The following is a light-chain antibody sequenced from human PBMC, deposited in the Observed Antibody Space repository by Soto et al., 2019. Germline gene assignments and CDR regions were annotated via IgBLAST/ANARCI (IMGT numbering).Light chain of an antibody. J-gene: IGKJ5*01. CDR1: RSVRSY. V-gene: IGKV3-11*01. Sequence: EIVLTQSPATLSLSPGERATLSCRASRSVRSYLAWYQQKPGQAPRLLFYDASNRAAGIPARFSGSGSETDFTLTISNLEPEDFAVYYCQQRYAWPPITFGQGTRLEIK. CDR3: QQRYAWPPIT. CDR2: DAS.